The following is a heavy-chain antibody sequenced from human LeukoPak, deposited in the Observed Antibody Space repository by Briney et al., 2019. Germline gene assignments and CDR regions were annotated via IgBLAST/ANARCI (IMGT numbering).Heavy chain of an antibody. CDR2: IYYSGSF. D-gene: IGHD5-24*01. CDR1: GYSVSRRKW. V-gene: IGHV4-28*05. CDR3: ARYNRGPDYFDY. Sequence: SETLSLTCAVCGYSVSRRKWWVWIRQPPGKGLEWIGYIYYSGSFYSNPSLKSRDTMSVDTSKNLFSLNLRSVTALDTAMYFCARYNRGPDYFDYWGQGTLVSVSS. J-gene: IGHJ4*02.